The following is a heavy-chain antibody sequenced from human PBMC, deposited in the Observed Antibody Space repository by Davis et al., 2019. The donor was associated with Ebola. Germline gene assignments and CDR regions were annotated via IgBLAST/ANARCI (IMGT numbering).Heavy chain of an antibody. CDR2: ISSSSSTI. CDR1: GFIFSHYW. J-gene: IGHJ3*02. V-gene: IGHV3-48*01. D-gene: IGHD4-17*01. Sequence: GGSLRLSCAASGFIFSHYWMSWVRQAPAKGLEWVSFISSSSSTIYYTDSVKGRFTISRDNSKNTLFLQMSSLRTEDTAVYYCASTVLGAFDIWGQGTMVAISS. CDR3: ASTVLGAFDI.